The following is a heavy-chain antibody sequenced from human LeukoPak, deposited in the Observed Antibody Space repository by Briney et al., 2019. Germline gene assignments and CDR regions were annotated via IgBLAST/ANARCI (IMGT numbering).Heavy chain of an antibody. J-gene: IGHJ6*04. CDR2: IIPIFGTA. CDR1: GGTLSSYA. CDR3: ARDRMVRGVILYGMDV. Sequence: GASVKVSCKASGGTLSSYAISWVRQAPGQGLEWMGGIIPIFGTANYAQKFQGRVTITADESTSTAHMELSSLRSEDTAVYYCARDRMVRGVILYGMDVWGKGTTVTVSS. V-gene: IGHV1-69*01. D-gene: IGHD3-10*01.